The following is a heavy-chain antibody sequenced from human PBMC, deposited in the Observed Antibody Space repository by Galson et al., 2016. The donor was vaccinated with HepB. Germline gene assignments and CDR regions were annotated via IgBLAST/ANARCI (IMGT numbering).Heavy chain of an antibody. CDR2: IIPLFGTA. J-gene: IGHJ4*02. Sequence: SVKVSCKASGGTFSSYGINWVRQASGQGPEWMGGIIPLFGTAHYAQKFRGRVTINADESTSTAYMELSSLRSEDTAVYYCARMIWTINQYYFDNWGQGTLVTVSS. CDR3: ARMIWTINQYYFDN. CDR1: GGTFSSYG. V-gene: IGHV1-69*13. D-gene: IGHD3/OR15-3a*01.